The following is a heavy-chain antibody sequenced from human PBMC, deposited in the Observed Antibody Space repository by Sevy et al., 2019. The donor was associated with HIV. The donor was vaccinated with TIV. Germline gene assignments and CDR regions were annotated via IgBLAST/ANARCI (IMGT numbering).Heavy chain of an antibody. D-gene: IGHD3-16*01. Sequence: SETLSLTCAVSGASVRSDSYYWTWIRQTPGRGLEWIGHISGTTSYNPALKSRLTISRDTSKKQISLTLSSVTAADTAVYYCASAKKLADTYYDSTVYYSFAYWGPGTLVTVSS. V-gene: IGHV4-61*01. CDR1: GASVRSDSYY. CDR2: ISGTT. CDR3: ASAKKLADTYYDSTVYYSFAY. J-gene: IGHJ4*02.